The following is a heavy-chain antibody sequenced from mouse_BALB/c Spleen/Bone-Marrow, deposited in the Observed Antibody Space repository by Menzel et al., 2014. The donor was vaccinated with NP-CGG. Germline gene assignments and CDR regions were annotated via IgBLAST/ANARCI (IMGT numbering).Heavy chain of an antibody. CDR1: GYDFTSYL. Sequence: VKLMDSGAEVVRPGTSVKVSCKASGYDFTSYLIEWIKQRPGQGLEWIGVINPGSGGSNYNEKFTGKATLTVDKSSSTAYMQLSSLTSDDSAVYFCARNANWLFTYWGQGTLVTVSA. V-gene: IGHV1-54*01. CDR2: INPGSGGS. CDR3: ARNANWLFTY. J-gene: IGHJ3*01. D-gene: IGHD4-1*01.